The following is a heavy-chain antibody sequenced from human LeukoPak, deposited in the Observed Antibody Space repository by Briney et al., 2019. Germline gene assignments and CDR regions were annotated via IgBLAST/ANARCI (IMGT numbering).Heavy chain of an antibody. CDR2: INSDGSST. D-gene: IGHD6-19*01. CDR3: ARVMQWPSDFDY. Sequence: PGGSLRLSCTASGFTFSTYWMHWVRQAPGKGLVWVSRINSDGSSTSYADSVKGRFTISRDNAKNTLYLQMNSLRAEDTAVYYCARVMQWPSDFDYWGQGTLVTVSS. V-gene: IGHV3-74*01. J-gene: IGHJ4*02. CDR1: GFTFSTYW.